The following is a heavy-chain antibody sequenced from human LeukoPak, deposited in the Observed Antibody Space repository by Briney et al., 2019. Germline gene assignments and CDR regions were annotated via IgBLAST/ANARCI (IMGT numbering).Heavy chain of an antibody. CDR1: GFTFTNYA. J-gene: IGHJ4*02. D-gene: IGHD3-10*01. CDR2: ISGSGGNT. V-gene: IGHV3-23*01. CDR3: ASILLWYVYDY. Sequence: GGSLRLSCAASGFTFTNYAMSWVRQAPGKGLEWVSAISGSGGNTYYADSVKGRFTISRDNSRNTLYLQMHSLRAEDTAVYYCASILLWYVYDYWGQGTLVTVSS.